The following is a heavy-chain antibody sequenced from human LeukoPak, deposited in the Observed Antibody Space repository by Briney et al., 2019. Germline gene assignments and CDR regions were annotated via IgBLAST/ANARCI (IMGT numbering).Heavy chain of an antibody. CDR2: IYYIGSS. CDR1: GGSISGYY. D-gene: IGHD2-21*02. CDR3: ARRVVVVTANDKSDAFDV. Sequence: SETLSLTCTVSGGSISGYYWNWIRQPPGEGLEWIGYIYYIGSSNYNPSLKSRVSISLDTSKNQFSLKLSSVTAADTAVYYCARRVVVVTANDKSDAFDVWGQGTVVTVSS. V-gene: IGHV4-59*01. J-gene: IGHJ3*01.